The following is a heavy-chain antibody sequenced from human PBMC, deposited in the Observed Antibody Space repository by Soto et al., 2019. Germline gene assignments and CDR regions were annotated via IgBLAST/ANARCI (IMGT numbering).Heavy chain of an antibody. Sequence: EVQLVESGGGLVQPGGSLRLSCAASGIIFTNYWMHWVRQAPGKGLVWVSRIDNDGSGTSYADSVKGRFTISRDNAKNTVYLQMNSLRAEYRAVYDCTTVDEYCGQGTLVTVAS. CDR1: GIIFTNYW. V-gene: IGHV3-74*01. CDR3: TTVDEY. J-gene: IGHJ4*02. CDR2: IDNDGSGT.